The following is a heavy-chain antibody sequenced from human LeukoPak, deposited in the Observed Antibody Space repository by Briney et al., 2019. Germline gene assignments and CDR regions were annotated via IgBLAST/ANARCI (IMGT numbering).Heavy chain of an antibody. J-gene: IGHJ6*02. Sequence: GGSLRLSCAASGFTFSNNAMSWVRQAPGKVLEWVSRISGGGGSTYYADSVKGRFSISRDNSNNTLYLQMSSLRAEDTAVYYCARDNSDGYYNGMDVWGQGTTVTVSS. V-gene: IGHV3-23*01. CDR3: ARDNSDGYYNGMDV. CDR2: ISGGGGST. CDR1: GFTFSNNA. D-gene: IGHD5-18*01.